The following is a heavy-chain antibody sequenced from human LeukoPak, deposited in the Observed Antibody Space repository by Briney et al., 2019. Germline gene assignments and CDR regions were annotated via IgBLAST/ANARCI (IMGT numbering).Heavy chain of an antibody. J-gene: IGHJ5*02. CDR1: SGSISSYY. CDR3: ARHSADCTGTSCYLFDP. Sequence: SETLSLTCTVSSGSISSYYWSWLRQPPGKGLEWIGYIYYSGNTNYNPSLESRVTISVDTSKNQFSLKLRTVTAADTAVYYCARHSADCTGTSCYLFDPWGQGTLVTVSS. D-gene: IGHD2-2*01. V-gene: IGHV4-59*08. CDR2: IYYSGNT.